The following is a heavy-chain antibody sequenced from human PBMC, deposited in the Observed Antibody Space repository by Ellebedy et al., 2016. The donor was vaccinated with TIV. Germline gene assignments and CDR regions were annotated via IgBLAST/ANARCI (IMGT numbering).Heavy chain of an antibody. J-gene: IGHJ3*02. CDR2: FDPEDGET. CDR1: GYTLTELS. V-gene: IGHV1-24*01. CDR3: ATDLRYCSNDVCFKRYDAFDI. Sequence: AASVKVSCKVSGYTLTELSMHWVRQAPGKGLEWMGGFDPEDGETIYAQKFQGRVNMNEDTSTDTAYMELSSLRSEDTAVYYCATDLRYCSNDVCFKRYDAFDIWGQGTMVTVSS. D-gene: IGHD2-8*01.